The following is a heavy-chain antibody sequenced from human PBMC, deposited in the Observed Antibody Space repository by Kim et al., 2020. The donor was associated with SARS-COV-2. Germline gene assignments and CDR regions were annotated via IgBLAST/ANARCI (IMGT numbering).Heavy chain of an antibody. D-gene: IGHD6-13*01. CDR3: AKTRQQPGERAWFDP. V-gene: IGHV3-11*03. J-gene: IGHJ5*02. Sequence: DSGKGRFTISRDNAKNSLYLQMNSLRAEDTAVYYCAKTRQQPGERAWFDPWGQGTLVTVSS.